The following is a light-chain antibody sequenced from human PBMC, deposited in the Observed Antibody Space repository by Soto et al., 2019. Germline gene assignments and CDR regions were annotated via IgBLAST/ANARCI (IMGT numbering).Light chain of an antibody. Sequence: QSVLTQPASVSGSPGQSLTISCTGTSSDIGGYKFVSWYQQHPGKAPKVILYEVTNRPSGVSSRFSGAKSGNTASLTISGLQAEDEAEYYCSSFSSSTTVLVFGGGTKLTVL. CDR2: EVT. CDR1: SSDIGGYKF. CDR3: SSFSSSTTVLV. J-gene: IGLJ3*02. V-gene: IGLV2-14*03.